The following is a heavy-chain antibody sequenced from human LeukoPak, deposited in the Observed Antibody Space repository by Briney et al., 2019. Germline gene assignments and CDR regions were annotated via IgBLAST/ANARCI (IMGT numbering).Heavy chain of an antibody. CDR3: ASRGGYYFDY. D-gene: IGHD3-16*01. V-gene: IGHV3-11*03. Sequence: PGGSLRLSCAASGFTFSDYYMTWIRQAPGKGLEWLSYISTSSSDTNYADSVKGRFTISRDNAKKSLYLQMNSLRAEDTAVYYCASRGGYYFDYWGQGTVVTVSS. CDR2: ISTSSSDT. CDR1: GFTFSDYY. J-gene: IGHJ4*02.